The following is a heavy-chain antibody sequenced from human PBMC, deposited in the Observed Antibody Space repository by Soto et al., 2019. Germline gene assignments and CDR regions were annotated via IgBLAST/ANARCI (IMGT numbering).Heavy chain of an antibody. CDR2: IYYSGSI. Sequence: CWGMIRKTPGKGLERIGSIYYSGSIYYLPPLTSRATISVGTSKYRFSLKLSSVTAADTAVYYCARHTPAISISDHWGQGTLVTVSS. J-gene: IGHJ1*01. CDR3: ARHTPAISISDH. CDR1: C. V-gene: IGHV4-39*01. D-gene: IGHD2-15*01.